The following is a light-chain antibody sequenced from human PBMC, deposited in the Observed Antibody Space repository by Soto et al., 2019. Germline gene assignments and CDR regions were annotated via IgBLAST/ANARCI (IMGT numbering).Light chain of an antibody. V-gene: IGKV3-15*01. Sequence: EVVLTQSPATLSLSLGEVATLSCRASQSVDRDLAWYRQNPGQPPSLLIHGASTRATGVPARFSGSGSETEFALVITSPQSEDFAVYFCHQYNQWPRTFGQGTKVGI. J-gene: IGKJ1*01. CDR2: GAS. CDR3: HQYNQWPRT. CDR1: QSVDRD.